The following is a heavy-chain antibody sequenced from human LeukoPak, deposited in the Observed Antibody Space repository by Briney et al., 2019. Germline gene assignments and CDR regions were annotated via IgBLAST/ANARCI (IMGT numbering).Heavy chain of an antibody. J-gene: IGHJ4*02. Sequence: SGGSLRLSCAASGFTFTTYWMTWVRQAPGKGLEWVANIKQDGSDKYYADSVKGRFTISRDNAKNSLYLQMNSLRAEDTAVYYCARDRREDQDYWGQGTLVTVSS. D-gene: IGHD2-2*01. CDR2: IKQDGSDK. V-gene: IGHV3-7*01. CDR3: ARDRREDQDY. CDR1: GFTFTTYW.